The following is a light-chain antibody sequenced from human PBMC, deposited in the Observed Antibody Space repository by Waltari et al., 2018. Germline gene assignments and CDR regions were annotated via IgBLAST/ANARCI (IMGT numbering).Light chain of an antibody. Sequence: EIVLTQSPATLSLSPGERATLSCRASQSVSNYLAWYQQKPGQAPRLLIYDASTRATGTPARFSGSGSGTDFSLTISSLEPEDFAVYYCQQYNSDDWTFGQGTKVEI. CDR2: DAS. CDR1: QSVSNY. V-gene: IGKV3-11*01. CDR3: QQYNSDDWT. J-gene: IGKJ1*01.